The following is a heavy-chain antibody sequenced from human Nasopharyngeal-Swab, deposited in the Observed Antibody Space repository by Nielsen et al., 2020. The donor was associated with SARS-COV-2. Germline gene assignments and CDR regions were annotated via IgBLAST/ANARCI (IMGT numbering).Heavy chain of an antibody. CDR1: GYTFSRND. D-gene: IGHD3-16*01. V-gene: IGHV1-8*01. CDR3: ARGAFGLGRSWFDP. J-gene: IGHJ5*02. CDR2: MNPKSGDV. Sequence: ASVKVSCKSSGYTFSRNDINWVRQATGQGLEWMGWMNPKSGDVGYAQKFQGRVTMTRNTSTTTAYMELSSLRHEDTAVYYCARGAFGLGRSWFDPWGQGTLVTVSS.